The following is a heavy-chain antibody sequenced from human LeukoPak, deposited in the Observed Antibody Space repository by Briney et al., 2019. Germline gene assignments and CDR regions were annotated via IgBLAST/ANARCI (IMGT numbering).Heavy chain of an antibody. J-gene: IGHJ4*02. CDR1: GYIFTSYG. V-gene: IGHV1-18*04. CDR2: ITTFNDRT. D-gene: IGHD6-13*01. CDR3: ARSGSGSWSSLLDY. Sequence: VASVKVSCKASGYIFTSYGITWVRQAPGQGLEWMGRITTFNDRTVLAEKFRGRVTLNTDTTTAYLTLRKLRSDDTAVYYCARSGSGSWSSLLDYWGQGSLVIVSS.